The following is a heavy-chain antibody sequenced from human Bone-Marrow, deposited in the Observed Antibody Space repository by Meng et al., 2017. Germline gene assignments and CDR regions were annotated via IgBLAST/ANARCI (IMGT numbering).Heavy chain of an antibody. CDR1: GLSFTDAW. CDR2: IKRNSDGGTI. V-gene: IGHV3-15*01. CDR3: ATGAAAADH. Sequence: EVQVVGGGGGLVKPGASLSLFCVGSGLSFTDAWMSWVRQAPGKGLGGVGRIKRNSDGGTIDYGAPVKVRFTISRDDSKITLDLQMDSLINEDTVVYFCATGAAAADHWGQGTLVTVSS. J-gene: IGHJ4*02. D-gene: IGHD6-13*01.